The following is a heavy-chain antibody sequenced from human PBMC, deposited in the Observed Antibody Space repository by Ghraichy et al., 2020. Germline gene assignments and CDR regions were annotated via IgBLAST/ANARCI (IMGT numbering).Heavy chain of an antibody. J-gene: IGHJ6*02. CDR1: GYSFTSYW. D-gene: IGHD3-10*01. Sequence: GESLNISCKGSGYSFTSYWIGWVRQMPGKGLEWMGIIYPGDSDTRYSPSFQGQVTISADKSISTAYLQWSSLKASDTAMYYCAIVVRGTPRFWTDYGMDVWGQGTTVTVSS. CDR3: AIVVRGTPRFWTDYGMDV. CDR2: IYPGDSDT. V-gene: IGHV5-51*01.